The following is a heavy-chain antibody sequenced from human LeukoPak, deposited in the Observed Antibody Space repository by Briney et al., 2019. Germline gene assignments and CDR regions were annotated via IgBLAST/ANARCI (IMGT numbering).Heavy chain of an antibody. CDR1: GFDFNNYN. CDR2: MSTTGKYI. D-gene: IGHD3-10*01. J-gene: IGHJ6*03. Sequence: GGSLRLSCIASGFDFNNYNLNWVRQAQGKGLEWVASMSTTGKYIYYADSVKGRFTISRDNAKNSQFLQMDSMRVEDTAVYYCARVAMTSGGDRGYFYSYYMDVWGKGTMVTVSS. V-gene: IGHV3-21*01. CDR3: ARVAMTSGGDRGYFYSYYMDV.